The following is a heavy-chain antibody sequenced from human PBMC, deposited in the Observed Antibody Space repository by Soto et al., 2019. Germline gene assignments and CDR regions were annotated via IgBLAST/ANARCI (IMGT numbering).Heavy chain of an antibody. CDR3: ARFEGSYDAFDT. V-gene: IGHV4-30-4*01. D-gene: IGHD3-10*01. CDR1: GGSISSGDYY. J-gene: IGHJ3*02. CDR2: IYYSGST. Sequence: SETLSLTCTVSGGSISSGDYYWSWIRQPPGKGLEWIGYIYYSGSTYYNPSLKSRVTISVDTSKNQFSLKLSSVTAADTAVYYCARFEGSYDAFDTWGQGTMVTVSS.